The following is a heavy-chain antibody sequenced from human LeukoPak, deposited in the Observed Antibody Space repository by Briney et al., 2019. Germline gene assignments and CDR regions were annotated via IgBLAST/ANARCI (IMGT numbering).Heavy chain of an antibody. J-gene: IGHJ4*02. CDR1: GGTFSSYG. CDR3: ARETSNYYYFDS. V-gene: IGHV1-69*13. D-gene: IGHD4-11*01. CDR2: IVPMYGTR. Sequence: SVKVSCKASGGTFSSYGINWVRQALGQGLEWMGGIVPMYGTRNYAQKFQGRVIITADESTTTAYMELRSLRSEDTAVYYCARETSNYYYFDSWGQGTLVTVSS.